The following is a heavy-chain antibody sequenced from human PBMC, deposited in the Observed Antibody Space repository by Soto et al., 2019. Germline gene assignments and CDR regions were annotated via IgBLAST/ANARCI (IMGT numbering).Heavy chain of an antibody. V-gene: IGHV1-2*02. CDR1: GYTFTGYY. Sequence: GASVKVSCKASGYTFTGYYMHWVRQAPGQGLEWMGWINPNSGGTNYAQKFQGSVTMTRDTSISTAYMELSRLRSDDTAVYYCARASTYYDFWSGSTSYYFDYWGQGTLVTVSS. D-gene: IGHD3-3*01. J-gene: IGHJ4*02. CDR2: INPNSGGT. CDR3: ARASTYYDFWSGSTSYYFDY.